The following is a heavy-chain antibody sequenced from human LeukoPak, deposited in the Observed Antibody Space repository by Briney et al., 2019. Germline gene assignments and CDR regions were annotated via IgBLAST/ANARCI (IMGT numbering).Heavy chain of an antibody. Sequence: GGSLRLSCAASGFTLDDYALHWVRHAPGKGLEWVSLITGDGGSTYYADSVKGRFTISRDNSQNSLYLQMNSLRTEDTALYYCAKDYYGSGRFFDYWGQGTLVTVSS. CDR3: AKDYYGSGRFFDY. D-gene: IGHD3-10*01. CDR2: ITGDGGST. V-gene: IGHV3-43*02. CDR1: GFTLDDYA. J-gene: IGHJ4*02.